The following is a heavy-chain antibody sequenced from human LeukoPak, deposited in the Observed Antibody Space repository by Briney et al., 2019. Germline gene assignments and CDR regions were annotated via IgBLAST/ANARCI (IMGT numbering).Heavy chain of an antibody. D-gene: IGHD3-16*01. CDR1: GFTFSSYG. CDR3: ARLGEYWFDP. Sequence: GGSLRLSCAASGFTFSSYGMHWVRQAPGKELEWVAFIRYDGSNKYYADSVKGRFTISRDNSKNTLYLQMNSLRAEDTAVYYCARLGEYWFDPWGQGTLVTVSS. CDR2: IRYDGSNK. J-gene: IGHJ5*02. V-gene: IGHV3-30*02.